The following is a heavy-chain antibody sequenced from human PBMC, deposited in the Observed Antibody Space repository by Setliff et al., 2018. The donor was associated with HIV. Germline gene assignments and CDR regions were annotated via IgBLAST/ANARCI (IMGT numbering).Heavy chain of an antibody. Sequence: GESLRLSCAASGFSFSNYWMNWVRQVPGKGLEWVANINQDGSEKKYVDSMKGRLTISRDNAKNSLYLQMTSLRAEDTALYFCARDPRTDSSYAWFDSWGQGTLVTVSS. V-gene: IGHV3-7*03. CDR2: INQDGSEK. CDR1: GFSFSNYW. D-gene: IGHD6-6*01. J-gene: IGHJ5*01. CDR3: ARDPRTDSSYAWFDS.